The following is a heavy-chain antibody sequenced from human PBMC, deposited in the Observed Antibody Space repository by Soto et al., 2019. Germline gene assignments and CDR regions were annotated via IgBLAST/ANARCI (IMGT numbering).Heavy chain of an antibody. CDR3: ARGMPNGYSYGYRYYYYDGMDV. CDR1: GGSFSGYY. Sequence: PSETLSLTCAVYGGSFSGYYWSWIRQPPGKGLEWIGEINHSGSTNYNPSLKSRVTISVDTSKNQFSLTLNSVTAADTAVYYCARGMPNGYSYGYRYYYYDGMDVWGQGTTVTVSS. J-gene: IGHJ6*02. V-gene: IGHV4-34*01. D-gene: IGHD5-18*01. CDR2: INHSGST.